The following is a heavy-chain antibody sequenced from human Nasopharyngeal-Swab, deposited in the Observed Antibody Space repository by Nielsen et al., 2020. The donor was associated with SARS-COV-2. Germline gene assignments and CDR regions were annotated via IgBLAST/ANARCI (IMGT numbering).Heavy chain of an antibody. CDR1: GYTFTSYY. CDR3: ARGGQRHIVVVTANNWFDP. D-gene: IGHD2-21*02. J-gene: IGHJ5*02. Sequence: ASVKVSCKASGYTFTSYYMHWVRQAPGQGLEWMGIINPSGGSTSYAQKFQGRVTMTRDTFTSTVYMELSSLRSEDTAVYYCARGGQRHIVVVTANNWFDPWGQGTLVTVSS. V-gene: IGHV1-46*01. CDR2: INPSGGST.